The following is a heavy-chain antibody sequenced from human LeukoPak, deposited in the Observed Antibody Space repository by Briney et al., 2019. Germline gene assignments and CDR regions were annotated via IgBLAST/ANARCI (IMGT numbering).Heavy chain of an antibody. CDR2: INPNSGGT. CDR1: GYTFTGYY. Sequence: SVKVSCKPSGYTFTGYYMHWVRQAPGQGLEWMGWINPNSGGTNYAQKLQGRVTMTRDTSISTAYMELSRLGSDDTAVYYCARGPVFGVVILDYWGQGTLVTVSS. CDR3: ARGPVFGVVILDY. D-gene: IGHD3-3*01. J-gene: IGHJ4*02. V-gene: IGHV1-2*02.